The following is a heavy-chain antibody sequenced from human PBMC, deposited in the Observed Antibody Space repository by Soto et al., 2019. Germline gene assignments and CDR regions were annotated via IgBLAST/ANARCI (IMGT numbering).Heavy chain of an antibody. V-gene: IGHV3-74*02. D-gene: IGHD1-1*01. Sequence: EVQLVESGGGLVQPGGSLRLSCAASGYTFSRHWIHWVRQAPGQGPVGVSRISPDGSVTDYADFVEGRFTISRDNAKNTLYLQMSSLRAEDTAVFYCARPRSMSATGFDFWGQGTRVIVSS. J-gene: IGHJ3*01. CDR3: ARPRSMSATGFDF. CDR1: GYTFSRHW. CDR2: ISPDGSVT.